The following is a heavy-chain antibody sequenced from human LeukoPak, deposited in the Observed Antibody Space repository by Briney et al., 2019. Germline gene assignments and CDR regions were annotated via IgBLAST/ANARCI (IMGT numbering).Heavy chain of an antibody. CDR3: ARVDV. J-gene: IGHJ6*02. V-gene: IGHV3-30-3*01. CDR2: ISYDGSNK. Sequence: PGGSLRLSCAASGFTFSSYAMHWVRQAPGKGLEWVAGISYDGSNKYYADSVKGRFTISRDNSKNTLYLQMNSLRAEDTAVYYCARVDVWGQGTTVTVSS. CDR1: GFTFSSYA.